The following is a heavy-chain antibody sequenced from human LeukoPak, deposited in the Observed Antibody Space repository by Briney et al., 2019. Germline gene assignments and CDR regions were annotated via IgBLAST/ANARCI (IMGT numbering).Heavy chain of an antibody. J-gene: IGHJ4*02. CDR1: GGSFSGYY. CDR3: ARTKRGIAARLRGIDYYFDY. V-gene: IGHV4-34*01. CDR2: INHSGST. Sequence: PSETLSLTCAVYGGSFSGYYWSWIRQPPGKGLEWIGEINHSGSTNYNPSLKSRVTISVDTSKNQFSLKLSSVTAADTAVYYCARTKRGIAARLRGIDYYFDYWGQGTLVTVSS. D-gene: IGHD6-6*01.